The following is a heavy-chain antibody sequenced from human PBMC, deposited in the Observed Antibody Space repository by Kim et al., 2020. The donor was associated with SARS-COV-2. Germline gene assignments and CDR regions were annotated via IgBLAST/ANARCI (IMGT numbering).Heavy chain of an antibody. CDR3: ARSRGSTPYYFDY. J-gene: IGHJ4*02. V-gene: IGHV4-34*01. D-gene: IGHD2-2*01. Sequence: PSIKTRVTISVDTSKNQFSLKLSSVTAADTAVYYCARSRGSTPYYFDYWGQGTLVTVSS.